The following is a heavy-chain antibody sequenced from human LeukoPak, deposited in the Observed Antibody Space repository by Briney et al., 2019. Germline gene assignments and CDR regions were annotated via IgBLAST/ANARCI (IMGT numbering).Heavy chain of an antibody. D-gene: IGHD3-9*01. Sequence: GASVKVSCKASGYTFTSYYMHWVRQAPGQGLGWMGIINPSGGSTSYAQKFQGRVTMTRDTSTSTVYMELRSLRSEDTAVSYCARDPPGDDILPPDYWGQGTLVTVSS. J-gene: IGHJ4*02. V-gene: IGHV1-46*01. CDR2: INPSGGST. CDR1: GYTFTSYY. CDR3: ARDPPGDDILPPDY.